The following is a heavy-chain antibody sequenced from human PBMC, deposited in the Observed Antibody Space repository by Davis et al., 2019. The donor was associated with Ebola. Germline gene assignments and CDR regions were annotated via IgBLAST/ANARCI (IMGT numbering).Heavy chain of an antibody. D-gene: IGHD4-11*01. CDR2: MNPNSGNT. CDR1: GGTFSSYA. V-gene: IGHV1-8*02. J-gene: IGHJ4*02. CDR3: ARGNSNYDDFDY. Sequence: ASVKVSCKASGGTFSSYAISWVRQATGQGLEWMGWMNPNSGNTGYAQKFQGRVTMTRNTSISTAYMELSSLRSDDTAVYYCARGNSNYDDFDYWGQGTLVTVSS.